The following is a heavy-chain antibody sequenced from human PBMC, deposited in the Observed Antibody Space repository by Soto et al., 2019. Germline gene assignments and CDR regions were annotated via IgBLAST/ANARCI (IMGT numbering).Heavy chain of an antibody. J-gene: IGHJ6*03. CDR2: INPNSGGT. CDR1: GYTFTGYY. D-gene: IGHD2-2*01. Sequence: QVQLVQSGAEVKKPGASVKVSCKASGYTFTGYYMHWVRQAPGQGLEWMGWINPNSGGTNYAQKFQGWVTMTRDTSISTAYMELGRLRSDDTAVYYCARGGYCSSTGCRRGGYYYYYMDVWGKGTTVTVSS. V-gene: IGHV1-2*04. CDR3: ARGGYCSSTGCRRGGYYYYYMDV.